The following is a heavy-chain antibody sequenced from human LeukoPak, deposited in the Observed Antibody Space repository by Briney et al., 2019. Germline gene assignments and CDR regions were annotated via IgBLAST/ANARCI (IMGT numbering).Heavy chain of an antibody. CDR3: ARDRRIQLWNNWFDP. J-gene: IGHJ5*02. CDR1: GGSFSGYY. V-gene: IGHV4-34*01. D-gene: IGHD5-18*01. Sequence: PSETLSLTCAVYGGSFSGYYWSWIRQPPGKGLEWIGEINHSGSTNYNPSLKSRITISVGTSKTQFSLKLSSVTAADTAVYYCARDRRIQLWNNWFDPWGQGTLVTVSS. CDR2: INHSGST.